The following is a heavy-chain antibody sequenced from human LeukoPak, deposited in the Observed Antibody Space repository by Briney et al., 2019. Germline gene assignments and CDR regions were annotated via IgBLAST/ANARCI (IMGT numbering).Heavy chain of an antibody. D-gene: IGHD5-24*01. CDR3: AKDRGYNYPFRYFDY. CDR2: ISGSGDTT. J-gene: IGHJ4*02. V-gene: IGHV3-23*01. CDR1: GFTFSSYW. Sequence: GGSLRLSCAASGFTFSSYWMSWVRQAPGKGLEWVSTISGSGDTTYFADSVKGRFTISRDNSKNRLYLQMNSLRDEDTAVYYCAKDRGYNYPFRYFDYWGQGTLITVSS.